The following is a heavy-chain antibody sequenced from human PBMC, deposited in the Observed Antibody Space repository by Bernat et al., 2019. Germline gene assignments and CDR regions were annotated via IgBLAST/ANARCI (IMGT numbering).Heavy chain of an antibody. CDR2: ISGSGGST. Sequence: EVQLLESGGGLVQPGGSLRLSCAASGFTFSSYAMSWVRQAPGKGLEWVSTISGSGGSTYYADSVKGRFTISRDNSKNTVFLQMNSLRAEDTAIYSCARLPMTTVISHHYYMDVWGKGTTVTVSS. D-gene: IGHD4-17*01. V-gene: IGHV3-23*01. CDR1: GFTFSSYA. CDR3: ARLPMTTVISHHYYMDV. J-gene: IGHJ6*03.